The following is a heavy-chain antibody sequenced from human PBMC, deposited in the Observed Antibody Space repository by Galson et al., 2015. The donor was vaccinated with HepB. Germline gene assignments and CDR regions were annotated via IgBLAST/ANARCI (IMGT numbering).Heavy chain of an antibody. J-gene: IGHJ6*02. CDR1: GYSFTSYG. CDR3: ARAPFYGDYGGRVFNFYGMGV. CDR2: IRTDNGYT. V-gene: IGHV1-18*04. Sequence: QSGAEVKKPGASVKVSCKASGYSFTSYGITWVRQAPGQGPEWMGWIRTDNGYTYYAQKLQGRVTMTTDASTRTAYMELWSLRSDDTAVYYCARAPFYGDYGGRVFNFYGMGVWGQGTSVIVSS. D-gene: IGHD4-17*01.